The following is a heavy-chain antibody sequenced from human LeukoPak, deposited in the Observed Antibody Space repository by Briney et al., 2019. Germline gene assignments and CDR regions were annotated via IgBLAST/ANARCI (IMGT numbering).Heavy chain of an antibody. D-gene: IGHD3-16*02. Sequence: GGSLRLSCAASGFTFSNAWMSWVRQAPGKGLEWVGRIKSKTDGGTTDYAAPVKGRFTISRDDSKNTLYLQMNSLKTEDTAVYYCTTGIMITFGGVIVDYWGQGTLVTVSS. V-gene: IGHV3-15*01. CDR1: GFTFSNAW. CDR2: IKSKTDGGTT. J-gene: IGHJ4*02. CDR3: TTGIMITFGGVIVDY.